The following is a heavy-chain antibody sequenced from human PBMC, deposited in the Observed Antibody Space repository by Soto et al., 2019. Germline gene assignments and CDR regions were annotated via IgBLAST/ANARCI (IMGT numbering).Heavy chain of an antibody. D-gene: IGHD6-13*01. Sequence: TLSLTCSISSASVSSNSAAWNWVRQSPSRGLEWLGRTYYRSKWSNDYALSVNSRITINPDTSKNQFSLQLNSVTPEDTAVYYCVRGIDSSFDYWGQGTLVTVSS. CDR2: TYYRSKWSN. J-gene: IGHJ4*02. V-gene: IGHV6-1*01. CDR1: SASVSSNSAA. CDR3: VRGIDSSFDY.